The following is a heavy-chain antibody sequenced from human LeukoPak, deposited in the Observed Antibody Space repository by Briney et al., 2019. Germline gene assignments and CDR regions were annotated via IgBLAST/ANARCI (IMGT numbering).Heavy chain of an antibody. V-gene: IGHV4-61*02. CDR3: VRVASGIDY. Sequence: GLEWIGRIYTSGSAKYHPSLKSRVTISVDTSKNQFSLKLSSVTAADTAVYYCVRVASGIDYWGQGTLVTVSS. CDR2: IYTSGSA. J-gene: IGHJ4*02.